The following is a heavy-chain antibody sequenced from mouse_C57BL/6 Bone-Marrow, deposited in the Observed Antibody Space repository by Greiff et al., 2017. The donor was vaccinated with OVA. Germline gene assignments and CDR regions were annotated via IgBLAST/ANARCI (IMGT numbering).Heavy chain of an antibody. CDR2: IDPENGDT. CDR1: GFNIKDDY. J-gene: IGHJ2*01. Sequence: EVKLVESGAELVRPGASVKLSCTASGFNIKDDYMHWVKERPEQGLEWIGWIDPENGDTEYASKFQGKATITADTSSKTVYLHISSLTSEDTAVYYCTTHRYWGQGTTLTVSS. CDR3: TTHRY. V-gene: IGHV14-4*01.